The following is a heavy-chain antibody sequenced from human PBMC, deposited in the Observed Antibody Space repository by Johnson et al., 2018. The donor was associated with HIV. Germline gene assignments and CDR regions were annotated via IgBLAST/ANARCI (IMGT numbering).Heavy chain of an antibody. CDR1: GFTFSSYG. CDR2: IWYDGSNK. CDR3: ARGGGGWYFAFDI. Sequence: QVQLVESGGGVVQPGRSLRLSCAASGFTFSSYGMHWVRQAPGKGLEWVAVIWYDGSNKYYADSVKGRFTISRDNSKNTLYLQMNSLRAEDTAVYYCARGGGGWYFAFDIWGQGTMVTVSS. J-gene: IGHJ3*02. D-gene: IGHD6-19*01. V-gene: IGHV3-30*19.